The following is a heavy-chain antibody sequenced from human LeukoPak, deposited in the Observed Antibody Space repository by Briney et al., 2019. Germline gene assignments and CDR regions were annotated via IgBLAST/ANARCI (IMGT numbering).Heavy chain of an antibody. CDR2: ISGSGGST. J-gene: IGHJ4*02. Sequence: GGSLRLSCAASGFTFSIHAMSWVRQAPGKGLEWVSAISGSGGSTYYADSVKGRFTISRDNSKNTLYLQMNRLRAEDTAVYYCAKASTGVAAPRYYFDYWGQGTLVTVSS. CDR1: GFTFSIHA. CDR3: AKASTGVAAPRYYFDY. V-gene: IGHV3-23*01. D-gene: IGHD2-15*01.